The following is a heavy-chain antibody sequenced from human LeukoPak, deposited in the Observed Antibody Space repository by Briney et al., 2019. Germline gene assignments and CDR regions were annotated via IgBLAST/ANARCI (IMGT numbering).Heavy chain of an antibody. CDR3: ARGGYNRYWYFDL. CDR2: INHSGST. Sequence: SETLSLTCAVYGASFSGYYWSWIRQPPGKGLEWIGEINHSGSTNYNPSLKSRVTISVDTSKNQFSLKLSSVTAADTAVYYCARGGYNRYWYFDLWGRGTLVTVSS. V-gene: IGHV4-34*01. CDR1: GASFSGYY. D-gene: IGHD5-24*01. J-gene: IGHJ2*01.